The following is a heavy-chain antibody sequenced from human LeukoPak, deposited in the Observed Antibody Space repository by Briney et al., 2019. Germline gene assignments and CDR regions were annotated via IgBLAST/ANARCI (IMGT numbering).Heavy chain of an antibody. Sequence: PSETLSLTCTVSDYSISSGYYWGRVRQTPGKGLEWIGSLFHSGNTYYNPSLRSRVITSMDTSKNQFSLNLYSVTAADTAVYYCANGGVADTSNHDWGQGTLVSVSS. CDR3: ANGGVADTSNHD. CDR1: DYSISSGYY. J-gene: IGHJ4*02. CDR2: LFHSGNT. V-gene: IGHV4-38-2*02. D-gene: IGHD2-15*01.